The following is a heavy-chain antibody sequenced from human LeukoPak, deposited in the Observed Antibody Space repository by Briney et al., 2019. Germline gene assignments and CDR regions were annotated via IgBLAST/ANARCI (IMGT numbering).Heavy chain of an antibody. V-gene: IGHV4-31*03. CDR2: IYYSGST. Sequence: SQTLSLTCTVSGGSISSGGYYWSWIRQHPGTGLEWIGYIYYSGSTYYNPSLKSRVTISVDTSKNQFSLKLSSVTAADTAVYYCARGVVGATSNWFDPWGQGTLVTVSS. J-gene: IGHJ5*02. CDR1: GGSISSGGYY. D-gene: IGHD1-26*01. CDR3: ARGVVGATSNWFDP.